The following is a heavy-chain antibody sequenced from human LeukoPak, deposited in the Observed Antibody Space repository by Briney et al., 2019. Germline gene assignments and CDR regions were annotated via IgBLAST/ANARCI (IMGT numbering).Heavy chain of an antibody. V-gene: IGHV1-18*04. CDR3: AREITMVRGVIITRWFDP. Sequence: GASVKVSCKASGYTFTGYYMHWVRQAPGQGLEWMGWISSYNGNTNYAQNLQGRVTMTTDTSTSTAYMELRSLRSDDTAVYYCAREITMVRGVIITRWFDPWGQGTLVTVSS. CDR1: GYTFTGYY. CDR2: ISSYNGNT. J-gene: IGHJ5*02. D-gene: IGHD3-10*01.